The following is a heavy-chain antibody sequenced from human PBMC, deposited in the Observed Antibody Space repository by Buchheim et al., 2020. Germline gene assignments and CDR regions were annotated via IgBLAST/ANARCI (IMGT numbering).Heavy chain of an antibody. D-gene: IGHD6-13*01. V-gene: IGHV3-23*01. J-gene: IGHJ4*02. CDR1: GFTFSSYA. Sequence: EVQLLESGGGLVQPGGSLRLSCAASGFTFSSYAMSWVRQAPGKGLEWVSAISGSGGSTYYADSVKGRFTISRDNSKNTLYLQMNSLRAENTAVYYCAKDLWYSSSWPKYYFDYWGQGTL. CDR3: AKDLWYSSSWPKYYFDY. CDR2: ISGSGGST.